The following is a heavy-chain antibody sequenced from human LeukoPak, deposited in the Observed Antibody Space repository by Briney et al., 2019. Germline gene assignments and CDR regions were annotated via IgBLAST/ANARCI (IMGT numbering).Heavy chain of an antibody. CDR2: ISSSGSTI. D-gene: IGHD6-13*01. CDR1: GFTFNSYE. J-gene: IGHJ3*02. Sequence: PGGSLRLSCAASGFTFNSYEMNWVRQAPGRGLEWISYISSSGSTIYYADSVKGRFTISRDNSKNTLYLQMNSLRAEDTAVYYCAKDLGSNDAFDIWGQGTMVTVSS. V-gene: IGHV3-48*03. CDR3: AKDLGSNDAFDI.